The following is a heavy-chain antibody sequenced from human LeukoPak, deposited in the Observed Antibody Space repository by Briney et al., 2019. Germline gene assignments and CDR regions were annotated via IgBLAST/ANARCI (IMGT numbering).Heavy chain of an antibody. J-gene: IGHJ4*02. CDR2: ISSSSSYI. V-gene: IGHV3-21*01. Sequence: GGSLRLSCAASGFTFGSYSMNWVRQAPGKGLEWVSSISSSSSYIYYADSVKGRFTISRDNAKNSLYLQMNSLRAEDTAVYYCAREGSLAARGDYWGQGTLVTVSS. CDR3: AREGSLAARGDY. D-gene: IGHD6-6*01. CDR1: GFTFGSYS.